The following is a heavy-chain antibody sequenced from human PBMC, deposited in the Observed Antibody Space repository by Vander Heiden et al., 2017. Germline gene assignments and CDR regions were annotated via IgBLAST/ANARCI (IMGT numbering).Heavy chain of an antibody. J-gene: IGHJ5*02. CDR3: AREELERTSGWFDP. D-gene: IGHD1-1*01. CDR2: IWYDGSNK. Sequence: QVQLVESGGGVVQPGRSLRLSCAASGFPFSSYGMHWVRQAPGKGLEWVAVIWYDGSNKYYADSGKGRFTISRDNSKNTLYLQMNSLRAEDTAVYYCAREELERTSGWFDPWGQGTLVTVSS. CDR1: GFPFSSYG. V-gene: IGHV3-33*01.